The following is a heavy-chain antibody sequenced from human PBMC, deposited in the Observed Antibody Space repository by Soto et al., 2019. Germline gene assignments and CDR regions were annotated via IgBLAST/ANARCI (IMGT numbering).Heavy chain of an antibody. CDR1: GFTFSTYS. CDR3: VRSTTGEGCFDY. Sequence: GGSLRLSCAASGFTFSTYSMNWVRQAPGKGLEWVSSISSSSTIYYADSVKGRFTISRDNSKNTLYLQMNSLRAEDTAVYYCVRSTTGEGCFDYWGQGALVTVSS. V-gene: IGHV3-48*01. D-gene: IGHD1-1*01. CDR2: ISSSSTI. J-gene: IGHJ4*02.